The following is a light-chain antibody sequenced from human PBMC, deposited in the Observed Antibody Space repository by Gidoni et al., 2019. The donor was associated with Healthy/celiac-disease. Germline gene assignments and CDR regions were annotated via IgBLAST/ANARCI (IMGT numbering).Light chain of an antibody. V-gene: IGKV1-39*01. CDR2: AAS. Sequence: DIQMTQSPSSLSASVGDRVTITCRASPSIRSYLNWYQQKPGKTSKLLIDAASSLKSGVPSRCSGSGTGTNFTLTISSLQHEEFATYYCQQSDSTLQTFGQGTKVEIK. CDR1: PSIRSY. J-gene: IGKJ1*01. CDR3: QQSDSTLQT.